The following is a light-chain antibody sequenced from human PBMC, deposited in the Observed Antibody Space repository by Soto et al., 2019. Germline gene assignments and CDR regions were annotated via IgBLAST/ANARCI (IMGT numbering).Light chain of an antibody. J-gene: IGKJ2*02. CDR2: GAS. V-gene: IGKV3-15*01. CDR1: QSVSSN. Sequence: EIVMTQSPATLSVSPGERATLSCRASQSVSSNLAWYQQKPGQAPRLLIYGASTRATGIPARFSGSGSGTEFTLTISSLKSEDFAVYYCQQYNNWPCTFGQGTKLEIK. CDR3: QQYNNWPCT.